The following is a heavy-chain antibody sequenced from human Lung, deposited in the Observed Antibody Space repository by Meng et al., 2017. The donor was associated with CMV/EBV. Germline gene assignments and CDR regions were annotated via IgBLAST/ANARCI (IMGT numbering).Heavy chain of an antibody. CDR2: IKQDGSEK. V-gene: IGHV3-7*01. CDR3: ARDPRVKSYVVVRAASDY. D-gene: IGHD2-2*01. CDR1: GFTFNTYW. Sequence: GGSLRLXCVASGFTFNTYWMSWVRQAPGKGLEWVANIKQDGSEKYYVGSVKGRFTISRDNAKNSLYLQMNSLRAEDTAVYYCARDPRVKSYVVVRAASDYWXQGTXVTVSS. J-gene: IGHJ4*02.